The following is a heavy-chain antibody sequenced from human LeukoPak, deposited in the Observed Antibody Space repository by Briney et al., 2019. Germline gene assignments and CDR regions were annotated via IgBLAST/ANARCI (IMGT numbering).Heavy chain of an antibody. V-gene: IGHV4-59*12. D-gene: IGHD6-13*01. Sequence: SETLSLTCTVSGGSISSNYWSWIRQPPGKGLEWIGYIYYTGSTNYNPSLKSRVTISVDRSKNQFFLKLSSVTAADTAVYYCARLEIAAAGLDVWGKGTTVTISS. CDR1: GGSISSNY. J-gene: IGHJ6*04. CDR2: IYYTGST. CDR3: ARLEIAAAGLDV.